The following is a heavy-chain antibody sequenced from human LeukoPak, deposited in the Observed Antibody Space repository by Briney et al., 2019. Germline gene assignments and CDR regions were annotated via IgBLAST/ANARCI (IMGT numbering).Heavy chain of an antibody. CDR2: IYYSGST. V-gene: IGHV4-59*01. CDR3: ARVSGSYFSYYFDY. J-gene: IGHJ4*02. D-gene: IGHD1-26*01. CDR1: GGSNSSYY. Sequence: PSETLSLTCTVSGGSNSSYYWSWIRQPPGKGLEWIGYIYYSGSTNYNPSLKSRVTISVDTSKNQFSLKLSSVTAADTAVYYCARVSGSYFSYYFDYWGQGTLVTVSS.